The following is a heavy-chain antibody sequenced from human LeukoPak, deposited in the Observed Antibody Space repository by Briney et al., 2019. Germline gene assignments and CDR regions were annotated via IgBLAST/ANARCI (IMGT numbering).Heavy chain of an antibody. V-gene: IGHV3-30*18. J-gene: IGHJ6*02. D-gene: IGHD3-22*01. Sequence: PGGSLGLSCAASGFTFSSYGMHWVRQAPGKGLEGVALISYHGSKKYYADAVKGRFTISRDNSKNTLYLQMNSLRVEDTAVYYCAKDRGYYDSSGNYYYYGMDVWGQGTTVTVSS. CDR3: AKDRGYYDSSGNYYYYGMDV. CDR2: ISYHGSKK. CDR1: GFTFSSYG.